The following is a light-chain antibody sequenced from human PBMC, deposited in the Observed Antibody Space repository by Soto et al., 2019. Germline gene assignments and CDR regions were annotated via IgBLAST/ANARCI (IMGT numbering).Light chain of an antibody. J-gene: IGLJ3*02. Sequence: QSVLTQPPSASGTPGQRVTISCSGSNSNIGSNTVNWYQQFPGTAPKLLIYENKQRPSGVPDRFSGSKSDTSASLAISGLLSDDESDYYCAAWDDSLNGWVFGGGTKLTVL. V-gene: IGLV1-44*01. CDR3: AAWDDSLNGWV. CDR1: NSNIGSNT. CDR2: ENK.